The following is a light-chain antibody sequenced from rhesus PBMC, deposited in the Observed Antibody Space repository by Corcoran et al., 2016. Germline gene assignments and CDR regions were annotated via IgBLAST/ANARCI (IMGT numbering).Light chain of an antibody. V-gene: IGKV1-25*01. J-gene: IGKJ1*01. CDR2: KAF. Sequence: DIQMTQSPSSLSASVGDRVTITCRASQDISHILAWYQQKPGKVPKLLIYKAFTLQSGIQSRFSGTGYGTECTLTVSSRQPEDFTTDYCQHGYGVWAFGQGTKVEIK. CDR1: QDISHI. CDR3: QHGYGVWA.